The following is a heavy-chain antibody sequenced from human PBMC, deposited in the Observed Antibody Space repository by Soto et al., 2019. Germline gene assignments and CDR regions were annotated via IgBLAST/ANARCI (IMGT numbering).Heavy chain of an antibody. CDR1: GGTFSSYA. Sequence: QVQLVQSGAEVKKPGSSVKVSCKASGGTFSSYAISWVRQAPGQGLEWMGRVIPIFGTTNYAQTIQGRDTISSEESTSTDFMKLRSLRSEDTSVYYCARVVTVVKAFHYWYFDLWGRGTLVTVAS. J-gene: IGHJ2*01. V-gene: IGHV1-69*15. CDR3: ARVVTVVKAFHYWYFDL. CDR2: VIPIFGTT. D-gene: IGHD2-15*01.